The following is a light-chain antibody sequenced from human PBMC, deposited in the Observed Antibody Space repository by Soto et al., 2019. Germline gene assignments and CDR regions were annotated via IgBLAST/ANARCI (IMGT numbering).Light chain of an antibody. J-gene: IGLJ1*01. Sequence: QSVLTLPASLSGSPGQSITISCSGTRSDIGSYNYVAWYQQFPGKTPKILIYGVSNRPSGVSSRFSGSKSGNTASLTISGLPAEDEADYYCISFTTPRPHVFGTGTKVTVL. CDR1: RSDIGSYNY. CDR3: ISFTTPRPHV. CDR2: GVS. V-gene: IGLV2-14*01.